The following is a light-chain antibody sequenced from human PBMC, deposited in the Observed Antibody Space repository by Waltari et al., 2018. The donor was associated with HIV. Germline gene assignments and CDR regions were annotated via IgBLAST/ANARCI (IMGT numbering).Light chain of an antibody. CDR3: QSYDSSLSGSV. V-gene: IGLV1-40*01. CDR2: GNS. Sequence: QPVLTQPPSVSGAPGQRVTISCTGSSSNIRAGYDVHWYQQLPGTAPKLLIYGNSNRPSGFPDRCSGSKSGTSASRAITGLQAEDEADYYCQSYDSSLSGSVFGGGTKLTVL. J-gene: IGLJ3*02. CDR1: SSNIRAGYD.